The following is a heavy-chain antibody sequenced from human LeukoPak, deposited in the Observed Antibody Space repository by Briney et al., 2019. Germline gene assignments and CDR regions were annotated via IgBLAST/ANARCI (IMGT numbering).Heavy chain of an antibody. J-gene: IGHJ4*02. V-gene: IGHV1-69*13. CDR1: GGTFRSYA. CDR2: IIPIFGTA. Sequence: SVKVSCKASGGTFRSYAISWVRQAPGQGLEWMGGIIPIFGTANYAQKFQGRVTITADESTSTAYMELSSLRSEDTAVYYCARGSREIQLWSHIDYWGQGTLVTVSS. CDR3: ARGSREIQLWSHIDY. D-gene: IGHD5-18*01.